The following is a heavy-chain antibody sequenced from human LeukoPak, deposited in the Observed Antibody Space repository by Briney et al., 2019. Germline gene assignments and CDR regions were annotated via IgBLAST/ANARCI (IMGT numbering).Heavy chain of an antibody. V-gene: IGHV4-30-4*08. CDR1: GGSISIGDYY. Sequence: PSQTLSLTCTVSGGSISIGDYYWSWIRQPPGKGLEWIGYIYYSGSTYYNPSLKSRVTISVDTSKNQFSLKLSSVTAADTAVYYCARVREWELSYFDYWGQGTLVTVSS. CDR2: IYYSGST. CDR3: ARVREWELSYFDY. J-gene: IGHJ4*02. D-gene: IGHD1-26*01.